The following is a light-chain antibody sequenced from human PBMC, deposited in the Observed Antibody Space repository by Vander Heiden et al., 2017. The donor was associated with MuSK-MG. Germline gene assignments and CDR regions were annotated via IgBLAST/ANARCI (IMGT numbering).Light chain of an antibody. J-gene: IGKJ1*01. Sequence: ELVLTQSPATLSLSPGERATLSCRASQSVSSYLAWYQQKPGQAPRLLIYDASNRATGIPARFSGSGSGTDFTLTISSREPEDFAVYYCQQHSNWPPWTFGQGTKVEIK. CDR1: QSVSSY. CDR3: QQHSNWPPWT. V-gene: IGKV3-11*01. CDR2: DAS.